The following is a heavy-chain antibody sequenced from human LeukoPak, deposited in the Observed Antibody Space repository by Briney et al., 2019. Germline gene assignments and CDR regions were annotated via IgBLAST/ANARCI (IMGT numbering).Heavy chain of an antibody. V-gene: IGHV4-59*01. J-gene: IGHJ3*02. D-gene: IGHD4-23*01. CDR2: IYYSGST. CDR1: GGSISSYY. CDR3: ASLRTVADSFHAFDI. Sequence: SETLSLTCTVSGGSISSYYWSWIRQPPGKGLEWIGYIYYSGSTNYNPSLKSRVTISVDTSKNQFSLKLSSVTAADTAVYSCASLRTVADSFHAFDIWGQGTMVTVSS.